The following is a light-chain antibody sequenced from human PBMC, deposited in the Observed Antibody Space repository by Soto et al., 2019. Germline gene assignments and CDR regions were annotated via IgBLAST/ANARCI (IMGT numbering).Light chain of an antibody. J-gene: IGKJ2*01. CDR2: GAS. Sequence: EIVMTQSPATLSVSPGGRATLSCRASQSISTTLAWYQHKPGQTPRLLIYGASTRATGVPARFSGSGSGTEFTLTISSLQSEDFAVYYCQQYNNWPPMYTFGQGTKLEIK. CDR3: QQYNNWPPMYT. V-gene: IGKV3-15*01. CDR1: QSISTT.